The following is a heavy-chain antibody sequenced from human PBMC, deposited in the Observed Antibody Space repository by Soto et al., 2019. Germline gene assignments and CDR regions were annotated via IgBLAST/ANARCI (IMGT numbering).Heavy chain of an antibody. D-gene: IGHD6-13*01. V-gene: IGHV3-30-3*01. Sequence: QVQLVESGGGVVQPGRSLRLSCAASGFTFSSYAMHWVRQAPGKGLEWVAVISYDGSNEYYADSVKGRFTVSRDNSKNSLYLPMDNLRAEDTAVYYGAKDSSSSYDNDAFDIWGQGTRVTVSS. CDR2: ISYDGSNE. CDR3: AKDSSSSYDNDAFDI. CDR1: GFTFSSYA. J-gene: IGHJ3*02.